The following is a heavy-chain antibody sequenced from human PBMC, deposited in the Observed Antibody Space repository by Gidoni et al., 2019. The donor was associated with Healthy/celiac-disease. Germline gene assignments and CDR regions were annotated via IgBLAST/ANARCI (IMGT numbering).Heavy chain of an antibody. CDR2: IYPGDSDT. V-gene: IGHV5-51*01. CDR1: GYSFTSYW. CDR3: ARQNPLMTTVTTGADGYYYYMDV. Sequence: EVQLVQSGAEVKKPGESLKISCKGSGYSFTSYWIGWVRQMPGKGLEWMGIIYPGDSDTRYSPSFQGQVTISADKSISTAYLQWSSLKASDTAMYYCARQNPLMTTVTTGADGYYYYMDVWGKGTTVTVSS. J-gene: IGHJ6*03. D-gene: IGHD4-4*01.